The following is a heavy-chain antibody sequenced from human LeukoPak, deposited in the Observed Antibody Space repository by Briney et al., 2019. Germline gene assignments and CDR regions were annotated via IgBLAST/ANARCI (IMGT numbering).Heavy chain of an antibody. CDR1: GGSISNYY. V-gene: IGHV4-59*12. J-gene: IGHJ6*02. CDR3: ARGGKASTRSAYYYYGMDV. Sequence: SETLSLTCTISGGSISNYYWNWIRQPPGKGLEWIGYTYDRGGTSYNPSLESRVTISMDTSNNQFSLKVTSVTAADTAVYYCARGGKASTRSAYYYYGMDVWGQGTTVTVSS. D-gene: IGHD2-15*01. CDR2: TYDRGGT.